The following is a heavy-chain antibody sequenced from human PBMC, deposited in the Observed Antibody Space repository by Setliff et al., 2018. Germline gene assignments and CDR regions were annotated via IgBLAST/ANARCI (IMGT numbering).Heavy chain of an antibody. CDR1: GYSFTSYW. CDR3: GRSPGLAEGGSWFAP. J-gene: IGHJ5*02. V-gene: IGHV5-51*01. Sequence: AGESLKISCKDSGYSFTSYWIGWVRQMPGKGLEWMGSVYPGDSETRYSPSFQGQVTISADKSIGTAYLQWSSLKASDTAIYYCGRSPGLAEGGSWFAPWGQGTLVTVSS. CDR2: VYPGDSET. D-gene: IGHD6-13*01.